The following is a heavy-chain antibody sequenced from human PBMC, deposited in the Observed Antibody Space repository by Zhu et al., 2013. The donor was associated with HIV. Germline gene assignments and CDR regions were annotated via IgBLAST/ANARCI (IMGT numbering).Heavy chain of an antibody. J-gene: IGHJ3*02. D-gene: IGHD2-21*01. CDR2: ISWNSGSI. CDR3: AKAITAYCGGDCYLDAFDI. Sequence: EVQLVESGGGLVQPGRSLRLSCAASGFTFDDYAMHWVRQAPGKGLEWVSGISWNSGSIGYADSVKGRFTISRDNAKNSLYLQMNSLRAEDTALYYCAKAITAYCGGDCYLDAFDIWGQGTMVTVSS. CDR1: GFTFDDYA. V-gene: IGHV3-9*01.